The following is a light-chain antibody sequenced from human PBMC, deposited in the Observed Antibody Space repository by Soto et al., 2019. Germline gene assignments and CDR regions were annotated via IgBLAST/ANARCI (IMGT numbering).Light chain of an antibody. V-gene: IGLV1-40*01. Sequence: QSVLTQPPSVSGAPGQRVTISCTGSSSNIGAGYDVHWYQQLPGTDPKLLIDGNSNRPSGVPDRFSGSKSGTSASLAITGLQAEDEADYYCQSYDSSLRGYVVGTGTKRTVL. CDR2: GNS. CDR1: SSNIGAGYD. CDR3: QSYDSSLRGYV. J-gene: IGLJ1*01.